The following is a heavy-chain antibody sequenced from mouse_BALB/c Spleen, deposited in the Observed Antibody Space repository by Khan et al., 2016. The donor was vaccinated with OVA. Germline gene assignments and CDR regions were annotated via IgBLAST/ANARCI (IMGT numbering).Heavy chain of an antibody. CDR2: INPSNGYT. Sequence: QVQLQQSGAELARPGASVKMSCKASGYTFTSYTIHWIKLRPGQGLEWIGYINPSNGYTNYNQKFKDKATLTADKSSTTAYMQLSSLTSDDSAVYTIVRDGAYYRNDGWFAYWGQGTLVTVSA. D-gene: IGHD2-14*01. J-gene: IGHJ3*01. V-gene: IGHV1-4*01. CDR1: GYTFTSYT. CDR3: VRDGAYYRNDGWFAY.